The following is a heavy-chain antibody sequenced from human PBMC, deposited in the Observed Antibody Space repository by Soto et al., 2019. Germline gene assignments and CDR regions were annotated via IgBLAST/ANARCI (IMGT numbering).Heavy chain of an antibody. CDR3: ARGPLLGYCSGGSCYPRFDY. V-gene: IGHV1-2*02. D-gene: IGHD2-15*01. Sequence: ASVKVSCKASGYSFKHYYMAWVRQAPGQGLEWMGWINASNGNANYAQKFQGRVTMTRDTSTSTAYMELSSLRSEDTAVYYCARGPLLGYCSGGSCYPRFDYWGQGTLVTVSS. CDR1: GYSFKHYY. J-gene: IGHJ4*02. CDR2: INASNGNA.